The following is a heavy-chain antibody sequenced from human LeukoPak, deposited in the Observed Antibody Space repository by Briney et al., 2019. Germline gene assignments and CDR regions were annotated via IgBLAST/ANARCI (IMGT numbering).Heavy chain of an antibody. CDR1: GGSFSGYY. CDR2: INHSGST. Sequence: TSETLSLTCAVYGGSFSGYYWSWIRQPPGKGLEWIGEINHSGSTNYNPSLKSRVTISVDTSKNQFSLKLSSVTAADTAVYYCASTEYGDNWFDPWGQGTLVTVSS. J-gene: IGHJ5*02. CDR3: ASTEYGDNWFDP. V-gene: IGHV4-34*01. D-gene: IGHD4-17*01.